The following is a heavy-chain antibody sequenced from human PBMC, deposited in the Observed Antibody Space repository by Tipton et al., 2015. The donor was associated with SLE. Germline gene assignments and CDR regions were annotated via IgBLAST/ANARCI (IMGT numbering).Heavy chain of an antibody. CDR2: IYTSGST. CDR3: ARMGYYYYYMDV. CDR1: GGSISSHY. V-gene: IGHV4-4*08. J-gene: IGHJ6*03. Sequence: TLSLTCTVSGGSISSHYWSWIRQPPGKGLEWIGYIYTSGSTSYNPSLKSRVTLSVDTSKNQFSLKLSSVTAADTAVYYCARMGYYYYYMDVWGEGTTVTVSS.